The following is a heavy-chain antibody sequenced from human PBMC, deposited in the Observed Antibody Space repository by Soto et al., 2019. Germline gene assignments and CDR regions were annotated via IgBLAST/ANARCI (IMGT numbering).Heavy chain of an antibody. V-gene: IGHV3-23*01. Sequence: EVQLLESGGGLVQPGGSLRLSCAASGFTFSSYAMSWVRQAPGKGLEWVSAISGSGGSTYYADSVKGRFTISRDNSKNTLYLQMNSLRAEDTAVYYCAKNAGGSGSYYPYPSDYWGQGTLVTVSS. CDR1: GFTFSSYA. D-gene: IGHD3-10*01. J-gene: IGHJ4*02. CDR3: AKNAGGSGSYYPYPSDY. CDR2: ISGSGGST.